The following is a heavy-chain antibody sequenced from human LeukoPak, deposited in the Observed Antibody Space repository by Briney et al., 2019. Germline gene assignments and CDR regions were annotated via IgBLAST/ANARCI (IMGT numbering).Heavy chain of an antibody. D-gene: IGHD6-13*01. V-gene: IGHV1-18*01. CDR3: ARVESGIAVDY. Sequence: ASVTVSCTASGYTFTSYGISWVRQAPGQGLEWMGWNSAYNGNTNYAQKLQGRVTMTTDTSTSTAYMELRSLRSDDTAVYYCARVESGIAVDYWGQGTLVTVSS. CDR2: NSAYNGNT. CDR1: GYTFTSYG. J-gene: IGHJ4*02.